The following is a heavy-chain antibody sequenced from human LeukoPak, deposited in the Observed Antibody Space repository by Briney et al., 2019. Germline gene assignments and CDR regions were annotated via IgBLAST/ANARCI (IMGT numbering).Heavy chain of an antibody. CDR2: ISGIGGST. CDR1: GFTFSSYG. V-gene: IGHV3-23*01. CDR3: AKVGAFCSRTSCYAQCVDP. Sequence: PGGSLRLSCAASGFTFSSYGMSWVRQAPGKGLEWVSAISGIGGSTYYADSVKGRFTISRDNSKNTLYLQMNSLRAEDTAVYYCAKVGAFCSRTSCYAQCVDPLGQGTLVTVSS. D-gene: IGHD2-2*01. J-gene: IGHJ5*02.